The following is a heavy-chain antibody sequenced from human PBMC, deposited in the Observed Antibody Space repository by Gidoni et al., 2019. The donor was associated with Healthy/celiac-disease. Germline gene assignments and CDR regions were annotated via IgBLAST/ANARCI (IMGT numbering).Heavy chain of an antibody. CDR3: ARGARGDLPDY. CDR1: GFTFSSYD. V-gene: IGHV3-13*04. D-gene: IGHD7-27*01. CDR2: IGTAGDT. Sequence: EVQLVESGGVMVQAGGSLRLACTASGFTFSSYDMHWVREATGTGLEWVSGIGTAGDTYYPGSVKGRFTISRENAKNSLYLQMNSLRAGDTAVYYCARGARGDLPDYWGQGTLVTVSS. J-gene: IGHJ4*02.